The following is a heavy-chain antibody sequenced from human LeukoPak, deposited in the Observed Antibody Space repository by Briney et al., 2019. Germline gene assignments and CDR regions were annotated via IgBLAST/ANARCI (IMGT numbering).Heavy chain of an antibody. J-gene: IGHJ5*02. CDR3: AVRDWFDP. CDR2: INPNNGDT. Sequence: ASVKVSCKASGYTFTSYYMHWVRQAPGHGPEWLGWINPNNGDTDYAQNFQGRVTMTRDTSISTAYMELSRLRSDDTAVYYCAVRDWFDPWGQGTLVTVSS. CDR1: GYTFTSYY. V-gene: IGHV1-2*02.